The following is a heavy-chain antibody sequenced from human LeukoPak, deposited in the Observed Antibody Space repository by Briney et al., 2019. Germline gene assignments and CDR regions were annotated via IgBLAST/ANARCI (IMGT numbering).Heavy chain of an antibody. CDR2: IIPIFGTA. CDR3: ARGMEDYYDSSGYYYDYYYYGMDV. Sequence: SVNVSCKASGGTFSSYAISWVRQAPGQGLEWMGGIIPIFGTANYAQKFQGRVTITADESTSTAYMELSSLRSEDTAVYYCARGMEDYYDSSGYYYDYYYYGMDVWGQGTTVTVSS. D-gene: IGHD3-22*01. CDR1: GGTFSSYA. V-gene: IGHV1-69*13. J-gene: IGHJ6*02.